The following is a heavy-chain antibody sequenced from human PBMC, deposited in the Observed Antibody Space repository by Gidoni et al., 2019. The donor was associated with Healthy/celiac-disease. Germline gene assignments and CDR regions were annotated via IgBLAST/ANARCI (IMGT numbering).Heavy chain of an antibody. V-gene: IGHV4-31*03. Sequence: QVQLQESGPGLVKPSQTLSLTCTVTGGPISSGGYYWSWIRQHPGKGLEWIGYIYYSGSTYYNPSLKSRVTISVDTSKNQFSLKLSSVTAADTAVYYCACGSGIPSWFDPWGQGTLVTVSS. CDR1: GGPISSGGYY. J-gene: IGHJ5*02. CDR2: IYYSGST. D-gene: IGHD3-10*01. CDR3: ACGSGIPSWFDP.